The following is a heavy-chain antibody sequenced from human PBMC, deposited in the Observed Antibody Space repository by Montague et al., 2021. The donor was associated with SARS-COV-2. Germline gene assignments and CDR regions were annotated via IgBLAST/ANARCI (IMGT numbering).Heavy chain of an antibody. V-gene: IGHV4-59*01. J-gene: IGHJ4*02. D-gene: IGHD3-22*01. CDR1: GGSMRDYY. CDR3: ARVHYYTGYVDS. CDR2: TYNGGSP. Sequence: SETLSLTCTVSGGSMRDYYWSWIRQPPGGGLEWMGFTYNGGSPDNNPSPNIRVTLSLNTPKNQFSLNRRTVTAADTAFYYCARVHYYTGYVDSWGQGTLVSVSS.